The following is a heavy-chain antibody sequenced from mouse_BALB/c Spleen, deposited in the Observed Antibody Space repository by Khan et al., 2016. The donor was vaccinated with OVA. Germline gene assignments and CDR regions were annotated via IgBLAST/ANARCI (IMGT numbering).Heavy chain of an antibody. CDR1: GFSLTSYG. CDR2: ILAGGST. J-gene: IGHJ2*01. D-gene: IGHD1-3*01. Sequence: QVQLKQSGPGLVAPSQSLSITRTISGFSLTSYGVHWVRQLPGEGPEWLGVILAGGSTNYNSALMSILSIGKEKSKSRVFLKMNSLQTDDTAMYYWARLEDIWGQGTTLTVSS. V-gene: IGHV2-9*02. CDR3: ARLEDI.